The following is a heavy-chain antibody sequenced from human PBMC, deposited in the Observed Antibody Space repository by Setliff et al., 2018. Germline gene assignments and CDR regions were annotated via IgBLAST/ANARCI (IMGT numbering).Heavy chain of an antibody. D-gene: IGHD6-13*01. CDR3: TRGRVAAANDY. V-gene: IGHV3-49*04. Sequence: PGGSLRLSCTASGFAFGDYAMSWVRQAPGKGLEWIGLIKNKGYGETKEFAASVKGRFTMSRDYSKVIAYLHMSSLKTEDTAVYYCTRGRVAAANDYWGQGTLVTVSS. J-gene: IGHJ4*02. CDR2: IKNKGYGETK. CDR1: GFAFGDYA.